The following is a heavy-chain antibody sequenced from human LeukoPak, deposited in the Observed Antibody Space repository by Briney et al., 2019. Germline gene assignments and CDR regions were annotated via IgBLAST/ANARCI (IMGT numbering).Heavy chain of an antibody. CDR1: GFTVSGNY. CDR3: ARGCSSSSCYTFDY. CDR2: IYSDGST. V-gene: IGHV3-66*01. J-gene: IGHJ4*02. D-gene: IGHD2-2*01. Sequence: GGSLRLSCAASGFTVSGNYMSWVRQAPGKGPEWVSLIYSDGSTYYADSVKGRFTISRDNSKNTLYLQMNSLRAEDTAVYYCARGCSSSSCYTFDYWGQGTVVTVSS.